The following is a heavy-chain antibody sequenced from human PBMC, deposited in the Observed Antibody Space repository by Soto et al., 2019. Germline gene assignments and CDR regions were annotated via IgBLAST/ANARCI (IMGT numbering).Heavy chain of an antibody. J-gene: IGHJ5*02. Sequence: GGSLRLSCAASGFTFSDYYMSWIRQAPGKGLEWVSYISSSSSYTNYADSVKGRFTISRDNAKNSLYLQMNSLRAEDTAVYYCARAGHYYDSSGYYSVGRFDPWGQGTLVTVSS. D-gene: IGHD3-22*01. V-gene: IGHV3-11*06. CDR1: GFTFSDYY. CDR2: ISSSSSYT. CDR3: ARAGHYYDSSGYYSVGRFDP.